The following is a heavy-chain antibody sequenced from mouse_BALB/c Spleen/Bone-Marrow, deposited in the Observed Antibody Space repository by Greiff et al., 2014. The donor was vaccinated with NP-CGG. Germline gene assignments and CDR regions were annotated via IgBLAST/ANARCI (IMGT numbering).Heavy chain of an antibody. CDR3: AREPYYGYYFDY. Sequence: QLVESGPELVKPGTSVKISCKASGYTFTDYYINWVKQKPGQGLEWIGWIYPGSGNTKYNEKFKGKATLTVDTSSSTAYMQLSSLTSEDTAVYFCAREPYYGYYFDYWGQGTTLTVSS. CDR1: GYTFTDYY. J-gene: IGHJ2*01. V-gene: IGHV1-84*02. CDR2: IYPGSGNT. D-gene: IGHD1-1*01.